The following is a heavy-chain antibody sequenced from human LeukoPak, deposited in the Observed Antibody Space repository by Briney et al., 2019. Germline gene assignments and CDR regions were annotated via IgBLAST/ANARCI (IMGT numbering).Heavy chain of an antibody. CDR2: IYHRGSA. CDR3: ARVYGGGYDFRGAFDI. CDR1: GYSISNGYY. D-gene: IGHD5-12*01. J-gene: IGHJ3*02. V-gene: IGHV4-38-2*02. Sequence: PSETLSLTCTVSGYSISNGYYWGWIRQPPGKGLEWTGSIYHRGSASYNPSVESRVTISVDTSKNQFYLSLSSVTAADTAVYYCARVYGGGYDFRGAFDIWGQGTMVTVSS.